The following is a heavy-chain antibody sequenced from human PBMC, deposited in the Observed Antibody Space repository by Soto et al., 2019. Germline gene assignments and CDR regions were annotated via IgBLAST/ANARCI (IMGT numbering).Heavy chain of an antibody. Sequence: GGSLRLSCAASGFTFSSYAMSWVRQAPGKGLEWVSAISGSGGSTYYTDSVKGRFTISRDNSKNTLYLQMNSLTAEDMAVYYCAKSRDSSGWEVFDYWGQGTLGTAPQ. CDR3: AKSRDSSGWEVFDY. CDR2: ISGSGGST. J-gene: IGHJ4*02. CDR1: GFTFSSYA. V-gene: IGHV3-23*01. D-gene: IGHD6-19*01.